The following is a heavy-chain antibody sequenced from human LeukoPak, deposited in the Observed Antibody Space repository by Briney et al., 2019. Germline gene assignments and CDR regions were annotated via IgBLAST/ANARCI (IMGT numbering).Heavy chain of an antibody. CDR3: ARATRTYYYDSSGYLGDYFDY. J-gene: IGHJ4*02. CDR2: INPNRGGT. Sequence: ASVNVSCKASGYTFTGYYMHWVRQAPGQGLEWRGWINPNRGGTNYAQKFRGRVTMTRDTSISTAYMEMSRLRSDDTAAYYCARATRTYYYDSSGYLGDYFDYWGQGTLVTVSS. CDR1: GYTFTGYY. V-gene: IGHV1-2*02. D-gene: IGHD3-22*01.